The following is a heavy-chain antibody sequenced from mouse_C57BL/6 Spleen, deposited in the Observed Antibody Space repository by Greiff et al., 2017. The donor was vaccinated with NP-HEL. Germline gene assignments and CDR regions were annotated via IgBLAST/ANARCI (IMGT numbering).Heavy chain of an antibody. CDR3: ARSGLLRSYYFDY. CDR1: GYAFRSYW. D-gene: IGHD1-1*01. CDR2: IYPGDGDT. Sequence: VQLQQSGAELVKPGASVKISCKASGYAFRSYWMNWVKQRPGKGLEWIGQIYPGDGDTNYTGKFKGKATLTADKSSSTAYMQLSSLTSEDSAVYFCARSGLLRSYYFDYWGQGTTLTVSS. V-gene: IGHV1-80*01. J-gene: IGHJ2*01.